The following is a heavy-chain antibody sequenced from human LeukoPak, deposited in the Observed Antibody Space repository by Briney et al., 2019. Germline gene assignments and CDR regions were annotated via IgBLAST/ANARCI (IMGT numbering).Heavy chain of an antibody. CDR3: ARGGMVRGVIIRYYYYYMDV. Sequence: EASVKVSCKASGYTFTSYDINWVRQATGQGLEWMGWMNPNSGNTGYAQKFQGRVTMTRNTSISTAYMELSSLRSEDTAVYYCARGGMVRGVIIRYYYYYMDVWGKGTTVTISS. CDR2: MNPNSGNT. CDR1: GYTFTSYD. J-gene: IGHJ6*03. D-gene: IGHD3-10*01. V-gene: IGHV1-8*01.